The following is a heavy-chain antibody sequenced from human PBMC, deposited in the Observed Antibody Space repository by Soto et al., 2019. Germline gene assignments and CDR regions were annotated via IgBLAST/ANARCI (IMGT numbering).Heavy chain of an antibody. CDR1: GYSFTNYN. CDR2: INPSGGRT. D-gene: IGHD3-22*01. CDR3: AREFGEMSSPSYYKGFGF. J-gene: IGHJ4*02. Sequence: GASVKVSCKASGYSFTNYNMHWVRQAPGQGLEWMGIINPSGGRTTYTHKFQGRGTMTRDTSTTTVYMEMSSLSSEDTAVYYCAREFGEMSSPSYYKGFGFWGQGTLVTVSS. V-gene: IGHV1-46*01.